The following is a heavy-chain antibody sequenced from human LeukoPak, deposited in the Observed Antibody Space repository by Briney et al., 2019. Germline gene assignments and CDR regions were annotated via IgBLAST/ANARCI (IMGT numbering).Heavy chain of an antibody. J-gene: IGHJ4*02. CDR1: GGSISSGDYY. Sequence: PSETLSLTCTVSGGSISSGDYYWSWIRQPPGKGLEWIGYIYCSGSTYYNPSLKSRVTISVDTSKNQFSLKPSSVTAADTAVYYCARDGVGGLYYFDYWGQGTLVTVSS. V-gene: IGHV4-30-4*01. D-gene: IGHD4-23*01. CDR3: ARDGVGGLYYFDY. CDR2: IYCSGST.